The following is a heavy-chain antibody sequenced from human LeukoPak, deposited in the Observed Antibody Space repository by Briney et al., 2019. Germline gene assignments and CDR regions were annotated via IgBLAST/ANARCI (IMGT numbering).Heavy chain of an antibody. V-gene: IGHV4-34*01. CDR1: GGSFSGYY. D-gene: IGHD4-17*01. J-gene: IGHJ4*02. CDR3: ARQGYADFSSRPFDY. Sequence: PSETLSLTCAVYGGSFSGYYWGWIRQPPGKGLEWIGSIYYSGSTYYNPSLKSRVTISVDTSKNQFSLKLRSVTAADTAMYYCARQGYADFSSRPFDYWGQGTLVTVSS. CDR2: IYYSGST.